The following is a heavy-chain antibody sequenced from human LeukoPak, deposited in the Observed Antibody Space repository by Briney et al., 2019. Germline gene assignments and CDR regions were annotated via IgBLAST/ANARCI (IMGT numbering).Heavy chain of an antibody. CDR1: GYTFTDHY. D-gene: IGHD7-27*01. CDR2: IHPGRGDT. CDR3: ARDHNWGPDY. V-gene: IGHV1-2*04. Sequence: ASVKVSCKALGYTFTDHYFHWLRQAPGQGIGWMGWIHPGRGDTTMAQRCQGWLSSTREMSISTTYMESSRLTSDDTAVYYCARDHNWGPDYWGQGTLVSVSS. J-gene: IGHJ4*02.